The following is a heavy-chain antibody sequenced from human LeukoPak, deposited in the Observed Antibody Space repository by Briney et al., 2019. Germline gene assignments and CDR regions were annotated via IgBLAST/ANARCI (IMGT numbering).Heavy chain of an antibody. CDR2: IYYSGST. J-gene: IGHJ4*02. CDR3: AGSRPPHVGSSVDY. D-gene: IGHD6-13*01. Sequence: NPSETLSLTCTVSGDSIRSYSWSWIRQPPGKGLEWIGYIYYSGSTNYNPSLKSRVTISVDTSKNQFSLKLSSVTAADTAVYYCAGSRPPHVGSSVDYWGQGTLVTVSS. CDR1: GDSIRSYS. V-gene: IGHV4-59*01.